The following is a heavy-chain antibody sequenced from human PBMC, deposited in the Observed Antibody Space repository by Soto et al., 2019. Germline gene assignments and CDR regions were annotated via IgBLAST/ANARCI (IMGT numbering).Heavy chain of an antibody. CDR2: ISSNGANK. J-gene: IGHJ4*01. CDR3: VSWVSAHFDY. Sequence: PAGSLTLSCAASGVTFDSPDSPGMCWVRQSPGKGPEWVSTISSNGANKHYAASVKGRFTISKDASRSTVHLHMNSLRAEDTATYFCVSWVSAHFDYWGHGTPVTVSS. CDR1: GVTFDSPD. V-gene: IGHV3-23*01. D-gene: IGHD2-8*01.